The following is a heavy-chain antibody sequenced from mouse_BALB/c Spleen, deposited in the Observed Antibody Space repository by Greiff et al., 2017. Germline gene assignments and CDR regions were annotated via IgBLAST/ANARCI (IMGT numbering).Heavy chain of an antibody. V-gene: IGHV5-6-5*01. CDR1: GFTFSSYA. CDR3: AREGDDGYH. CDR2: ISSGGST. D-gene: IGHD2-3*01. J-gene: IGHJ1*01. Sequence: EVNVVESGGGLVKPGGSLKLSCAASGFTFSSYAMSWVRQTPEKRLEWVASISSGGSTYYPDSVKGRFTISRDNARNILYLQMSSLRSEDTAMYYCAREGDDGYHWGAGTTVTVSS.